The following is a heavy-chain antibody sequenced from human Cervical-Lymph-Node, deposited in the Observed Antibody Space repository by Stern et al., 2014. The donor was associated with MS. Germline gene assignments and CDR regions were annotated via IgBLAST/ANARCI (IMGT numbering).Heavy chain of an antibody. V-gene: IGHV1-69*09. J-gene: IGHJ3*02. Sequence: QLVQSGAEVKKPGSSVKVSCKASGGTFSRYAISWVRQAPGQGLEWMGRIIPLFGITKYAEKFQGRVTNTADKPTSTAYMELSSLRSEDTAVYYGAREREENAFDIWGQGTMVTVSS. CDR3: AREREENAFDI. CDR1: GGTFSRYA. D-gene: IGHD1-26*01. CDR2: IIPLFGIT.